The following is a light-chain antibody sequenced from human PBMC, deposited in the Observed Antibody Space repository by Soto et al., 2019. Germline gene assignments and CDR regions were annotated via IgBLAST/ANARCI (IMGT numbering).Light chain of an antibody. Sequence: EILMTQSPATLSASPGLRATLSCSASQSVRGNLAWYQQKPGQAPRLVIFGASTRATDIPARYSGSGSETEFTLTISRLQSEDFAIYYCLQYISWPLTFGGGTKVEIK. V-gene: IGKV3-15*01. CDR1: QSVRGN. CDR2: GAS. CDR3: LQYISWPLT. J-gene: IGKJ4*01.